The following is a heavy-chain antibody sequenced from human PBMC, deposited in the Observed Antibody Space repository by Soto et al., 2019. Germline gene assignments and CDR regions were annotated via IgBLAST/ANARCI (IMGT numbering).Heavy chain of an antibody. CDR2: IYYSGST. J-gene: IGHJ5*02. V-gene: IGHV4-31*03. CDR3: ARALRSGWFDP. CDR1: VGSISSGGYY. D-gene: IGHD4-17*01. Sequence: TSETLSLTCTVSVGSISSGGYYWSWIRQHPGKGLEWIGYIYYSGSTYYNPSLKSRVTISVDTSKNQFSLKLSSVTAADTAVYYCARALRSGWFDPWGQGTLVTVSS.